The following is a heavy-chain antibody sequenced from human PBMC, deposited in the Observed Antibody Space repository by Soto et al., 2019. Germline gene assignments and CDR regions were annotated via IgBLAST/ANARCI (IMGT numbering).Heavy chain of an antibody. D-gene: IGHD2-8*02. CDR1: GDSISTYY. V-gene: IGHV4-59*01. J-gene: IGHJ4*02. CDR3: ARDLVGLTHFDS. Sequence: QVQLQESGPGLVKPSETLSLTCTVSGDSISTYYWNWVRQPLGKGLEWIGYIYYLGRTNYNPSLRSRVTMPVDTSANQLSLTLNSVTAAGTAVYSCARDLVGLTHFDSWGQGILVTVSS. CDR2: IYYLGRT.